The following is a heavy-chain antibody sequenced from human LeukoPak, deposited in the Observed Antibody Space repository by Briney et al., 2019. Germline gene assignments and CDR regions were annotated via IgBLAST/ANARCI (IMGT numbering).Heavy chain of an antibody. CDR1: GFTFDDYA. D-gene: IGHD6-13*01. V-gene: IGHV3-23*01. CDR3: AKGSGYSSSWFTH. J-gene: IGHJ4*02. Sequence: TGGSLRLSCAASGFTFDDYAMHWVRQAPGKGLEWVSGISRNSGSTYYADSVKGRFTISRDNSKNMLYLQMNSLRAEDTAVYYCAKGSGYSSSWFTHWGQGTLVTVSS. CDR2: ISRNSGST.